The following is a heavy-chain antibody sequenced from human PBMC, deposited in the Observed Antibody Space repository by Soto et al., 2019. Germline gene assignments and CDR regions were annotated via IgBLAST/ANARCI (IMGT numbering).Heavy chain of an antibody. CDR1: GFTFTNYF. Sequence: EVQLVESGGGLVQPGGSLRLSCAASGFTFTNYFMHWVRQVPGKGLVWVSRISSDGSSTSYADSVKGRFTISRDNAKNTLYQQMNSLRAEDTAVYYCARYHYDSSGYYFFDYWGQGALVTVSS. CDR3: ARYHYDSSGYYFFDY. V-gene: IGHV3-74*01. J-gene: IGHJ4*02. D-gene: IGHD3-22*01. CDR2: ISSDGSST.